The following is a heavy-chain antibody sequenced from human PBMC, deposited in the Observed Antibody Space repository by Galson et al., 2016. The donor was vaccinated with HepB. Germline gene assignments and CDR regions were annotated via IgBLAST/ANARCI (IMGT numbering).Heavy chain of an antibody. CDR3: ARGRAGTRGVTKKRNYFDN. CDR2: INHSGNT. J-gene: IGHJ4*02. D-gene: IGHD2-21*02. Sequence: SETLSLTCAAYGGSFNYYYWSWIRQPPGKGLEWIGEINHSGNTKYNPSLKSRLTIPIEPSKNQFSLKLTSVTAAAAAVYYCARGRAGTRGVTKKRNYFDNWGQGTLVTVPS. V-gene: IGHV4-34*01. CDR1: GGSFNYYY.